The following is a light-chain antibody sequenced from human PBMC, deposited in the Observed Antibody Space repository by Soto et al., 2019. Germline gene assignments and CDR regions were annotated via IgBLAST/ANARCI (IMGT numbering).Light chain of an antibody. J-gene: IGLJ1*01. Sequence: QSALTQPASLSGSPGQSITISCTGTSNDVGGYNLVSWYQQHPGKAPKLIIYEVTKRPSGVSNRFSGSKSGNTASLTISGLQAEDEADYSCFSYAGNSGVFGTGTKVTVL. V-gene: IGLV2-23*02. CDR1: SNDVGGYNL. CDR2: EVT. CDR3: FSYAGNSGV.